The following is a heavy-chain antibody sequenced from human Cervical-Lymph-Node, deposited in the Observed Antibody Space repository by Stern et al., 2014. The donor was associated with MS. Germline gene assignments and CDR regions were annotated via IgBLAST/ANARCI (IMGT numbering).Heavy chain of an antibody. Sequence: EVQLVQSGPEVKKPGESLKISCKGSGYSFNTHWTGWVRQMPGKGLEWMGIISPGDSDIRYSPSFQGQVTISADKSISTAYLQWSSLKASDAAVYYCARIRYSNHYPAWFDSWGQGTLVTVSS. CDR2: ISPGDSDI. V-gene: IGHV5-51*03. J-gene: IGHJ5*01. CDR3: ARIRYSNHYPAWFDS. D-gene: IGHD4-11*01. CDR1: GYSFNTHW.